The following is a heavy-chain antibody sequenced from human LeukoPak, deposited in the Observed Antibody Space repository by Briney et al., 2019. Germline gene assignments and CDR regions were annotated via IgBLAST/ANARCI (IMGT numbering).Heavy chain of an antibody. V-gene: IGHV3-21*01. CDR3: ARVCSSTSCSDGY. CDR2: ISSSSSYI. D-gene: IGHD2-2*01. CDR1: GFTFSSYS. J-gene: IGHJ4*02. Sequence: GGSLRLSCAASGFTFSSYSMNWVRQAPGKGLEWVSSISSSSSYIYYADSVKGRFTISRDNAKNSLYLQMNSLRAEDTAVYYCARVCSSTSCSDGYWGQGTLVAVSS.